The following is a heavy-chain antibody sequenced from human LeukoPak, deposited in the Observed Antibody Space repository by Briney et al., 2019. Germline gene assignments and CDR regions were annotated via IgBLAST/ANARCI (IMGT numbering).Heavy chain of an antibody. CDR3: GRDGVRAFDI. D-gene: IGHD2-21*01. CDR1: GLIFDDYA. J-gene: IGHJ3*02. CDR2: ISWNSGSI. Sequence: GGSLRLSCAASGLIFDDYAMHWVRHAPGKGLEWVSGISWNSGSIVYAGPVKGRFHIYRHHAKHSLYLQMNSLRAEDMALDYCGRDGVRAFDIWGQGTMVSVSS. V-gene: IGHV3-9*03.